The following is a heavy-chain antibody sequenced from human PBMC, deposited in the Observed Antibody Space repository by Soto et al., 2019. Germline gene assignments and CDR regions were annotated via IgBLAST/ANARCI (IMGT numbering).Heavy chain of an antibody. CDR3: ASLDSTYYDILTHPYYYYGMDV. J-gene: IGHJ6*02. CDR1: GGSVSSGSYY. D-gene: IGHD3-9*01. V-gene: IGHV4-61*01. Sequence: SETLSLTCTVSGGSVSSGSYYWSWIRQPPGKGLEWIGYIYYSGSTNYNPSLKSRVTISVDTSKNQFSLKLSSVTAAETAVYYCASLDSTYYDILTHPYYYYGMDVWGQGTTVTVSS. CDR2: IYYSGST.